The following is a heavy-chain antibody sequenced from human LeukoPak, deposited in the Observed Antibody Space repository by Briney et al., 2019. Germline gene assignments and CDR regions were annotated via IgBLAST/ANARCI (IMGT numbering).Heavy chain of an antibody. CDR3: ARIHFYDFWTADY. CDR1: GFTFSSYW. D-gene: IGHD3-3*01. V-gene: IGHV3-7*01. Sequence: PGGSLRLSCAASGFTFSSYWMTWVRQSPGKGLEWVANIKQDGSEKYYVGSVKGRFTISRDNAKNSLYVQINNLRAEDTAVYYCARIHFYDFWTADYWGQGTLVTVSS. CDR2: IKQDGSEK. J-gene: IGHJ4*02.